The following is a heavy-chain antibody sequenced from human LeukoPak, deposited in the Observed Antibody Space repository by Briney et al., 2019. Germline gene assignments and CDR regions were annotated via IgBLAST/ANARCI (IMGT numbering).Heavy chain of an antibody. D-gene: IGHD3-3*01. CDR2: IYHSGST. J-gene: IGHJ4*02. CDR1: GYSISSGYY. V-gene: IGHV4-38-2*02. Sequence: SETLFLTCTVSGYSISSGYYWGWIRQPPGKGLEWIGSIYHSGSTYYNPSLKSRVTISVDTSKNQSSQKLSSVTAADTAVYYCARVGITIFGVDWYYFDYWGQGTLVTVSS. CDR3: ARVGITIFGVDWYYFDY.